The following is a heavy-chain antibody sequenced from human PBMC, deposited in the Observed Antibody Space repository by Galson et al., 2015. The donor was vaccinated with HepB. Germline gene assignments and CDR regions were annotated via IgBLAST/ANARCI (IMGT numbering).Heavy chain of an antibody. D-gene: IGHD5-12*01. J-gene: IGHJ4*02. CDR2: IYNSGST. CDR3: ARVPLRTYYFDY. Sequence: SETLSLTCAVSGYSIGSGSYWGWIRQPPGKGLEWIGNIYNSGSTYYNPSLKSRVTISVDTSKNQFSLKLRSVTAADTAMYYCARVPLRTYYFDYWGQGTLVTVSS. V-gene: IGHV4-38-2*01. CDR1: GYSIGSGSY.